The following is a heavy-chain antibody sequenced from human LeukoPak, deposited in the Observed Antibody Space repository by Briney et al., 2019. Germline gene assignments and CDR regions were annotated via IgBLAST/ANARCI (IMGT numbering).Heavy chain of an antibody. Sequence: HPGGSLRLSCAASGFTFNNSWMHWVRQAPGKGLVWVSRINSDGSTTNYADSVKGRFTISRDNAKSTLYLQMNSLRGEDTAVYYCARINVLTTNAEYWGQGTLVTVSS. D-gene: IGHD1-14*01. CDR3: ARINVLTTNAEY. V-gene: IGHV3-74*01. CDR2: INSDGSTT. J-gene: IGHJ4*02. CDR1: GFTFNNSW.